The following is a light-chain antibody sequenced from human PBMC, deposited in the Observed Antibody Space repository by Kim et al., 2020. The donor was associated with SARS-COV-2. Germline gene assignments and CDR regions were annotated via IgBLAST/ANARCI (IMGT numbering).Light chain of an antibody. CDR1: RSDIGSNT. J-gene: IGLJ2*01. CDR3: ASWNDGLSGPV. CDR2: SND. Sequence: QAVVTQPPSVSGIPGQRVTISCSGGRSDIGSNTVNWYQQLPGKSPRVVIYSNDKRPSGVPGRFSGSRSGTSASLAISGLQSDDEADYFCASWNDGLSGPVFGGGTQLTVL. V-gene: IGLV1-44*01.